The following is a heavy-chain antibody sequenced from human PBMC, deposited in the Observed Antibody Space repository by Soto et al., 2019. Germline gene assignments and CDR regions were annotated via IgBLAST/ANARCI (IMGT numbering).Heavy chain of an antibody. CDR2: IIPIFGTS. J-gene: IGHJ3*02. D-gene: IGHD2-21*02. CDR3: ARGSSSCGGDCCSYGAFDI. Sequence: QVQLVQSGAEVKKPGSSVKVSCKTSGGTFSSYAISWVRQAPGQGLEWMGGIIPIFGTSNYAQQFQGRVTSTADDSTTASYMELSGLTSDATAVYYWARGSSSCGGDCCSYGAFDIWGPGTMVTVSS. CDR1: GGTFSSYA. V-gene: IGHV1-69*01.